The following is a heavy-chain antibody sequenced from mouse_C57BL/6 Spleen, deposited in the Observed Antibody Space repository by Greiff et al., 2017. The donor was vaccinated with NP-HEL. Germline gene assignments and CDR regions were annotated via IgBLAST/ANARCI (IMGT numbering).Heavy chain of an antibody. J-gene: IGHJ3*01. CDR2: IYPGDGDT. V-gene: IGHV1-80*01. Sequence: VKLQESGAELVKPGASVKISCRASGFAFSGYWMNWVKQRPGKGLEWIGQIYPGDGDTNYNGKFKGKATLSADKSSSTAYLQLSSMTSDDSAVYFCARWRDGYDCWFAYWGKGTLVTVSA. CDR1: GFAFSGYW. D-gene: IGHD2-2*01. CDR3: ARWRDGYDCWFAY.